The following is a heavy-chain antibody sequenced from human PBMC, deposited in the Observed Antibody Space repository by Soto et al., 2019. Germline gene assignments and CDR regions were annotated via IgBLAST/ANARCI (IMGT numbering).Heavy chain of an antibody. J-gene: IGHJ4*02. CDR1: GFTFSSYG. CDR3: ARSHLYYDSSGYPDY. CDR2: IYYDGSNK. V-gene: IGHV3-33*01. Sequence: GGSLRLSCAASGFTFSSYGMHWVRQAPGKGLEWVAVIYYDGSNKYYADSVKGRFTISRDNAKNSLYLQMNSLRAEDTAVYYCARSHLYYDSSGYPDYWGQGTLVTVSS. D-gene: IGHD3-22*01.